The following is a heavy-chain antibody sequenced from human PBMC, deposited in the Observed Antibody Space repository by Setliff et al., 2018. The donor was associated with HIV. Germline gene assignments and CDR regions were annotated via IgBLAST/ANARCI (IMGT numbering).Heavy chain of an antibody. CDR3: ARGKNSSSSPTWFDP. J-gene: IGHJ5*02. CDR2: MNPNSGNT. Sequence: ASVKVSCKASGYTFTSYDINWVRQATGQGLEWMGWMNPNSGNTGYAQKFQGRVSMTRNTAITTAYMELSSLRSEDTAVYYCARGKNSSSSPTWFDPWGQGTLVTVSS. CDR1: GYTFTSYD. V-gene: IGHV1-8*02. D-gene: IGHD3-22*01.